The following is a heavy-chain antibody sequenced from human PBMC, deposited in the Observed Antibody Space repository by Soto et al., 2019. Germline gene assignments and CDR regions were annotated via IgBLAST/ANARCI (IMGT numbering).Heavy chain of an antibody. Sequence: SETLSLTCTVSGGSISSYYWSWIRQPPGKGLEWIGYIYYSGSTNYNPSLKSRVTISVDTSKNQFSLKLSSVTAADTAVYYCASGLAVAGTVRFDYWGQGTLVTVSS. CDR2: IYYSGST. V-gene: IGHV4-59*08. CDR3: ASGLAVAGTVRFDY. J-gene: IGHJ4*02. D-gene: IGHD6-19*01. CDR1: GGSISSYY.